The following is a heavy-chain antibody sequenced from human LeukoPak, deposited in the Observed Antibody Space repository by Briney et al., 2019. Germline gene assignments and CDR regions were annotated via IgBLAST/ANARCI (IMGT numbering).Heavy chain of an antibody. CDR2: IISSSSYI. Sequence: GGSLRLSCAASGFTVSSNYMSWVRQAPGKGLEWVSSIISSSSYIYYADSVKGRFTISRDNAKNSLYLQMNSLRAEDTAVYYCAREDFVVVVAALDVWGKGTTVTVSS. V-gene: IGHV3-21*01. D-gene: IGHD2-15*01. J-gene: IGHJ6*04. CDR1: GFTVSSNY. CDR3: AREDFVVVVAALDV.